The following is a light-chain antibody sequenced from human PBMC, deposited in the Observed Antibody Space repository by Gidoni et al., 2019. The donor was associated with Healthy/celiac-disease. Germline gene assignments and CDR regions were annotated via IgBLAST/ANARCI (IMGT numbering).Light chain of an antibody. V-gene: IGKV1-39*01. CDR1: QSISSY. CDR2: AAS. J-gene: IGKJ2*01. CDR3: QQSYSTLMYT. Sequence: DIQMTQSPSSLSASVGDRVTITCRASQSISSYLNWYQQKPGKAPKLLIDAASSLQSGVPSRFSGSGSGTDFTLTISSLQPEDFATYYCQQSYSTLMYTFXXXTKLEIK.